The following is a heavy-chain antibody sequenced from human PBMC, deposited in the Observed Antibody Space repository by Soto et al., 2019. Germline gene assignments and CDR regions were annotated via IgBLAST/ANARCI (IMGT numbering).Heavy chain of an antibody. CDR1: GFSLSTSGVG. CDR2: IYWDDVQ. V-gene: IGHV2-5*02. Sequence: QITLRESGPTLVKPTQTLTLTCTISGFSLSTSGVGVGWIRQPPGKSLEWLALIYWDDVQRYSPSLNASLTTTKHTARSKVVRTETNLDPVDTATYSYALRPCCGGTCYLFDYWGQGTLVTVSS. D-gene: IGHD2-15*01. CDR3: ALRPCCGGTCYLFDY. J-gene: IGHJ4*02.